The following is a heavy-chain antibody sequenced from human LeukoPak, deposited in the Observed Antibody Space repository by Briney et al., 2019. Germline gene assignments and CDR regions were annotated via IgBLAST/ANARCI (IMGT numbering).Heavy chain of an antibody. Sequence: GGSLRLSCAASGFTFSSYAMSWVRQAPGKGLEWVSAISGSGGSTYYADSVKGRFTISRDNSKNTLYLQMNSLRAEDTTVYYCAKASGQAGYCSSTSCHYTFDYWGQGTLVTVSS. CDR3: AKASGQAGYCSSTSCHYTFDY. D-gene: IGHD2-2*01. J-gene: IGHJ4*02. CDR1: GFTFSSYA. V-gene: IGHV3-23*01. CDR2: ISGSGGST.